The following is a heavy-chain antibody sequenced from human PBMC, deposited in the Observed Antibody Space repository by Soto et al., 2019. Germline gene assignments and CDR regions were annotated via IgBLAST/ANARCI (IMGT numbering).Heavy chain of an antibody. CDR2: IIPIFGTA. V-gene: IGHV1-69*13. J-gene: IGHJ6*02. CDR3: ASPPSTSADYYGMDV. CDR1: GYTFTSYG. D-gene: IGHD2-2*01. Sequence: SVKVSCKASGYTFTSYGISWMRQSPGQGLEWMGGIIPIFGTANYAQKFQGRVTITADVSTSTAYMELSSLRSEDTAVYYCASPPSTSADYYGMDVWGQGTTVTVSS.